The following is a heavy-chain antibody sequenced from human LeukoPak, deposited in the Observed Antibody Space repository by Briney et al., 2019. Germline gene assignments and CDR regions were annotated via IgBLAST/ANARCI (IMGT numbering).Heavy chain of an antibody. CDR2: ISGSGGYA. CDR3: AKNWGATIHHAFDI. D-gene: IGHD5-12*01. V-gene: IGHV3-23*01. J-gene: IGHJ3*02. Sequence: GGSLRLSCAASGFTFSSYAISWVRQAPGKGLEWVSAISGSGGYAYYADSVKGRFTISRDNSKNTLYLQMNSLRAEDTAVYYCAKNWGATIHHAFDIWGQGTMVTVSS. CDR1: GFTFSSYA.